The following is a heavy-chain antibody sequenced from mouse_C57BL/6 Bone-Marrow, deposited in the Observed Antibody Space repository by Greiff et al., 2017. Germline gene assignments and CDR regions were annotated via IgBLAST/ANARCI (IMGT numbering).Heavy chain of an antibody. CDR2: ISDGGSYT. J-gene: IGHJ2*01. V-gene: IGHV5-4*01. Sequence: EVHLVESGGGLVKPGGSLKLSCAASGFTFSSYAMSWVRQTPEKRLEWVATISDGGSYTYYPDNVKGRFTISRDNAKNNLYLQMRHLKSEDTAMYYCARDPITSPYWGQGTTLTVSS. D-gene: IGHD1-1*01. CDR1: GFTFSSYA. CDR3: ARDPITSPY.